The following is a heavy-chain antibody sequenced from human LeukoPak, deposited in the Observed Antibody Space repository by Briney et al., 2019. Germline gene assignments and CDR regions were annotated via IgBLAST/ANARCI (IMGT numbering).Heavy chain of an antibody. CDR2: ISYDGSNK. D-gene: IGHD3-9*01. CDR3: AKDDGLRYFDWSGIDY. V-gene: IGHV3-30*18. J-gene: IGHJ4*02. CDR1: GFTFSSYG. Sequence: PGGSLRLSCAASGFTFSSYGMHWVRQAPGKGLEWVAVISYDGSNKYYADSVKGRFTISRDNSKNTLYLQMNSLRAEDTAVYYCAKDDGLRYFDWSGIDYWGRGTLVTVSS.